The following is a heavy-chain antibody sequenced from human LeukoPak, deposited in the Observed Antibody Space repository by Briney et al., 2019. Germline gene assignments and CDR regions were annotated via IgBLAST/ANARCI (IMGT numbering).Heavy chain of an antibody. J-gene: IGHJ4*02. CDR1: GFIVSSNY. Sequence: PGGSPRLSCAASGFIVSSNYMSWVRQAPGKGLEWVSVIYSGGRTYYADSVKGRFTISRDNSKNTLYLQMNSLRAEDTAVYYCVREAGGDYFDYWGQGSLVTVSS. D-gene: IGHD3-10*01. V-gene: IGHV3-53*01. CDR2: IYSGGRT. CDR3: VREAGGDYFDY.